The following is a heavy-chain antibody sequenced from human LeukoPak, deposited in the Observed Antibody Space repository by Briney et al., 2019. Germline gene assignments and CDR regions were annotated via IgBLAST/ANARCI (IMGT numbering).Heavy chain of an antibody. CDR1: GGTFSSYA. V-gene: IGHV1-69*04. CDR2: IIPILGIA. CDR3: ARDGVEQQLEPFDY. J-gene: IGHJ4*02. D-gene: IGHD6-13*01. Sequence: GASVKVSCKASGGTFSSYAISWVRQAPGQGLEWMGRIIPILGIANYAQKFQGRVTITADKSTSTAYMELRSLRSDDTAVYYCARDGVEQQLEPFDYWGQGTLVTVSS.